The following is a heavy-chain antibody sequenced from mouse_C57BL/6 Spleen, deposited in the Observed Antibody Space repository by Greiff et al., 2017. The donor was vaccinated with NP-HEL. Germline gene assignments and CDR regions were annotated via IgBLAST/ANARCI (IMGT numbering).Heavy chain of an antibody. CDR1: GYTFTSYG. V-gene: IGHV1-81*01. Sequence: VKLMESGAELARPGASVKLSCKASGYTFTSYGISWVKQRTGQGLEWIGEIYPRSGNTYYNEKFKGKATLTADKSSSTAYMELRSLTSEDSAVYFCAREGITTVVEAYYYAMDYWGQGTSVTVSS. D-gene: IGHD1-1*01. CDR2: IYPRSGNT. CDR3: AREGITTVVEAYYYAMDY. J-gene: IGHJ4*01.